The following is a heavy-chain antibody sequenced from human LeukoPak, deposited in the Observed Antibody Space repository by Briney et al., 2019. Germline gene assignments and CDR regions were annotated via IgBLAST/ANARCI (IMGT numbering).Heavy chain of an antibody. D-gene: IGHD4-17*01. Sequence: SVKVSCKASGYTFNSYDINWVRQAPGQGLEWMGGIIPIFGTANYAQKFQGRVTITADESTSTAYMELSSLRSEDTAVYYCARGSGYGDPFDYWGQGTLVTVSS. V-gene: IGHV1-69*13. CDR3: ARGSGYGDPFDY. J-gene: IGHJ4*02. CDR1: GYTFNSYD. CDR2: IIPIFGTA.